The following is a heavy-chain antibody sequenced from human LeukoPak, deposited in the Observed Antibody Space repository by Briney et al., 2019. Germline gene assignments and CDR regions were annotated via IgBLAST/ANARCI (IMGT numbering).Heavy chain of an antibody. V-gene: IGHV1-18*01. CDR2: ISAYNGNT. CDR3: ARSDTWLGFGELLYHEFFDY. CDR1: GYTFTSYG. Sequence: VASVKVSCKASGYTFTSYGISWVRQAPGQGLEWMGWISAYNGNTNYAQKLQGRVTMTTDTSTSTAYMELRSLRSDDTAVYYCARSDTWLGFGELLYHEFFDYWGQGTLVTVSS. D-gene: IGHD3-10*01. J-gene: IGHJ4*02.